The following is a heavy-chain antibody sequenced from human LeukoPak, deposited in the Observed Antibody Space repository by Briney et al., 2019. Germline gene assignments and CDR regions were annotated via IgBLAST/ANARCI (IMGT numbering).Heavy chain of an antibody. D-gene: IGHD3-3*01. CDR3: ARAAWSGSAASIRYDS. CDR2: ISSSSSTI. Sequence: GGSLRLSCAASGFTFSSYAMSWVRQAPGKGLEWVSYISSSSSTIYYADSVKGRFTISRDNAKNSLYLQMNSLRVEDTAVYYCARAAWSGSAASIRYDSWGQGTLVTVSS. J-gene: IGHJ4*02. V-gene: IGHV3-48*04. CDR1: GFTFSSYA.